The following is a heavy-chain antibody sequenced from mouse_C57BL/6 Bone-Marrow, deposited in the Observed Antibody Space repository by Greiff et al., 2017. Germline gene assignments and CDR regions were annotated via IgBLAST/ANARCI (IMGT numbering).Heavy chain of an antibody. D-gene: IGHD2-1*01. V-gene: IGHV14-4*01. Sequence: EVQLQESGAELVRPGASVKLSCTASGFNIKDDYMHWVKQRPEQGLEWIGWIDPENGDTEYASKFQGKATITADTSSNTAYLQLSSLTSEDTAVYYCTTIYYGNYEYFDVWGTGTTVTGFS. J-gene: IGHJ1*03. CDR2: IDPENGDT. CDR1: GFNIKDDY. CDR3: TTIYYGNYEYFDV.